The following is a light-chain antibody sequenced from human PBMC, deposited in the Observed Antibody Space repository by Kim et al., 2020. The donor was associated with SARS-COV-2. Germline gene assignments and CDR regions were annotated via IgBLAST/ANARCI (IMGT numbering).Light chain of an antibody. CDR3: QKCDSAPWT. Sequence: ASLGNRVPINCRASQDISNYLAWFQLKPGKAPKLLIYGASALQPGVPSRFSGSGSGTDVTLTVTSLQPEDVATYYCQKCDSAPWTFGQGTKVDIK. CDR1: QDISNY. V-gene: IGKV1-27*01. CDR2: GAS. J-gene: IGKJ1*01.